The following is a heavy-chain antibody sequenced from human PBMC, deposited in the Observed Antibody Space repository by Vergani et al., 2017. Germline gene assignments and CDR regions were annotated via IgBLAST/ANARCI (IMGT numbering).Heavy chain of an antibody. V-gene: IGHV1-2*02. CDR2: INPNSGGT. D-gene: IGHD3-22*01. CDR1: GYTFTGYY. Sequence: QVQLVQSGAEVKKPGASVKVFCKASGYTFTGYYMHWVRQAPGQGLEWMGWINPNSGGTNYAQKFQGRVTMTRDTSISTAYMELSRLRSDDTAVYYCARAGLNYYDSSGYYPYYYYGMDVWGQGTTVTVSS. J-gene: IGHJ6*02. CDR3: ARAGLNYYDSSGYYPYYYYGMDV.